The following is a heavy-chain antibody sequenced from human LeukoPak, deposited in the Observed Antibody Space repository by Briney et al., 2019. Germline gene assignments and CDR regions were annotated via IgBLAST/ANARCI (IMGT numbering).Heavy chain of an antibody. Sequence: PGGSLRLSCAASGFTFSDYWMSWVRQAPEQGPEWVANIKPDGSAQYYVDSVKGRFTISRDDAKNSLYLQMNSLRAEDTALYYCARGVTSDCWGQGTLVTVSS. CDR1: GFTFSDYW. J-gene: IGHJ4*02. CDR3: ARGVTSDC. CDR2: IKPDGSAQ. V-gene: IGHV3-7*04. D-gene: IGHD4-17*01.